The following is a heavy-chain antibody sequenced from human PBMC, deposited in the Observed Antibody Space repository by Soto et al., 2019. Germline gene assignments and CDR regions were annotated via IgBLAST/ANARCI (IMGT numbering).Heavy chain of an antibody. Sequence: ETLSLTCAVYGGSFSGYYWSWIRQPPGKGLEWIGEINHSGSTNYNPSLKSRVTISVDTSKNQFSLKLSSVTAADTAVYYCARGRGAYTDFWSGYSYYYYGMDVWGQGTTVTVSS. J-gene: IGHJ6*02. V-gene: IGHV4-34*01. D-gene: IGHD3-3*01. CDR1: GGSFSGYY. CDR2: INHSGST. CDR3: ARGRGAYTDFWSGYSYYYYGMDV.